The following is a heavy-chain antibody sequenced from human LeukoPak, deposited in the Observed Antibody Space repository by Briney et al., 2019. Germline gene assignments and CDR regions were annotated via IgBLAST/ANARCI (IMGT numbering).Heavy chain of an antibody. CDR2: IYYSGST. Sequence: SETLSLTCTVSGGSISSSSYYWGWIRQPPGKGLEWIGSIYYSGSTYYNPSLKSRVTISVDTSKNQFSLKLSSVTAADTAVYYRARSGYSYGYEWFDPWGQGTLVTVSS. CDR3: ARSGYSYGYEWFDP. J-gene: IGHJ5*02. V-gene: IGHV4-39*07. D-gene: IGHD5-18*01. CDR1: GGSISSSSYY.